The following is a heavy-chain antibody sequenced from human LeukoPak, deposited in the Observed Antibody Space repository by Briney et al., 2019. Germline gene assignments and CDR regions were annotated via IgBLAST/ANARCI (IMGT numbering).Heavy chain of an antibody. CDR3: ARVHVREPYYYYYCMDV. J-gene: IGHJ6*03. V-gene: IGHV4-59*11. CDR2: IYYSGST. D-gene: IGHD1-14*01. Sequence: SETLSLTCTVSGGSISSHYWSWIRQPPGKGLEWIGYIYYSGSTNYNPSLKSRVTISVDTSKNQFSLKLSSVTAADTAVYYCARVHVREPYYYYYCMDVWGKGTTVTVSS. CDR1: GGSISSHY.